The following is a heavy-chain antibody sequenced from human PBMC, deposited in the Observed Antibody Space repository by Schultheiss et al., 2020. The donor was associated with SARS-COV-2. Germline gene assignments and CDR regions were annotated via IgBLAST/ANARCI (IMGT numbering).Heavy chain of an antibody. CDR2: INPNSGGT. J-gene: IGHJ4*02. Sequence: ASVKVSCKASGYSFSGYYIHWVRQAPGQGLEWMGWINPNSGGTNYAQKFQGRVTMTRDTPISTAYMELSRLRSDDTAVYYCARGGGGDHGYWGQGTLVTVSS. V-gene: IGHV1-2*02. CDR1: GYSFSGYY. CDR3: ARGGGGDHGY. D-gene: IGHD2-21*02.